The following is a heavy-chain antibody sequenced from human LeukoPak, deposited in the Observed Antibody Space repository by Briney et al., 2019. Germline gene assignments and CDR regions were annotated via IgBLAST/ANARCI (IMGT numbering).Heavy chain of an antibody. Sequence: GGSLRLSCAASGFTFSSYSMNWVRQAPGKGLEWVSSISSSSSYIYYADSVKGRFTISRDNAKNSLYLQMSSLRAEDTAVYYCARGATQTYYYDSSGYYGAFDIWGQGTMVTVSS. D-gene: IGHD3-22*01. CDR2: ISSSSSYI. V-gene: IGHV3-21*01. J-gene: IGHJ3*02. CDR1: GFTFSSYS. CDR3: ARGATQTYYYDSSGYYGAFDI.